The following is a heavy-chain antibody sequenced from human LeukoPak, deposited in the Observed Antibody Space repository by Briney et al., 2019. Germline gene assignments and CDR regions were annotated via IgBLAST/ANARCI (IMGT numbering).Heavy chain of an antibody. CDR1: GGSISSGDYY. V-gene: IGHV4-39*07. CDR3: ASYEYSSSWVNYFDY. D-gene: IGHD6-6*01. J-gene: IGHJ4*02. CDR2: IYHSGST. Sequence: PSETLSLTCTVSGGSISSGDYYWGWIRQPPGKGLEWIGSIYHSGSTYYNPSLKSRVTISVDTSKNQFSLKLSSVTAADTAVYYCASYEYSSSWVNYFDYWGQGTLVTVSS.